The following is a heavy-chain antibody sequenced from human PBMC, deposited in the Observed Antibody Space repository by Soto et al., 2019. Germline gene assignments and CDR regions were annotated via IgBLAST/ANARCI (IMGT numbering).Heavy chain of an antibody. CDR3: AKDLFTVVVTANSGGGAFDI. D-gene: IGHD2-21*02. CDR1: GFTFSSYG. CDR2: ISYDGSNK. J-gene: IGHJ3*02. Sequence: QSGGSLRLSCTASGFTFSSYGMRLVRQAPATGLELVAVISYDGSNKYYADSVKGRFTICRDNSKNTLYLQMNSLRAEDTAVYYCAKDLFTVVVTANSGGGAFDIWGQGTMVTVSS. V-gene: IGHV3-30*18.